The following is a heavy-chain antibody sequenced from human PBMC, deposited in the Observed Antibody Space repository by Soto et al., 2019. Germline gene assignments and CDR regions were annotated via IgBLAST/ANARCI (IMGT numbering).Heavy chain of an antibody. Sequence: EVQLVESGGGSVQPGESLRLSCVASGFSFNMYWMSWIRQAPGKGLDWGARIKQDGGEKYYLDSVKGRFTVSRDNAKNSLHLQLHSVSADDAGIYYCVRDQLILPADDFYYGVDVWGQGTTVTVSS. CDR1: GFSFNMYW. V-gene: IGHV3-7*03. CDR3: VRDQLILPADDFYYGVDV. J-gene: IGHJ6*02. CDR2: IKQDGGEK.